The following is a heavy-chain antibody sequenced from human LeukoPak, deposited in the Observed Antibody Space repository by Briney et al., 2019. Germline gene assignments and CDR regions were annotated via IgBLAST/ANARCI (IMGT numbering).Heavy chain of an antibody. Sequence: PSQTLSLTCTVSGGSISSGGYYWSWIRQHPGKGLEWIGYIYYSGSTYYNPSLKSRVTISVDTSKNQFSLKLSSVTAADTAVYYCARFERGLERGQFDYWGQGTLVTGSS. J-gene: IGHJ4*02. CDR1: GGSISSGGYY. V-gene: IGHV4-31*03. CDR3: ARFERGLERGQFDY. CDR2: IYYSGST. D-gene: IGHD1-1*01.